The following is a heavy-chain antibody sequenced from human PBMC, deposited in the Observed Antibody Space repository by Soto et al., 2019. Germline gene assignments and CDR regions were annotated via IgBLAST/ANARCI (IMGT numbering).Heavy chain of an antibody. Sequence: SETLSLTCTVSGGSISSGGYYWSWIRQHPGKGLEWIGYIYYSGSTYYNPSLKSRVTISVDTSKNPFSLKLSSVTAADTAVYYCARGVYDIVPGYPSYFQLWGQGTLVTVSS. V-gene: IGHV4-31*03. CDR1: GGSISSGGYY. D-gene: IGHD3-9*01. J-gene: IGHJ1*01. CDR2: IYYSGST. CDR3: ARGVYDIVPGYPSYFQL.